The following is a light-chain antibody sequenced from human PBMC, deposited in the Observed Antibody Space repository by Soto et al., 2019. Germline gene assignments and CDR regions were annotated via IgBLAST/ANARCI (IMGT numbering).Light chain of an antibody. J-gene: IGLJ2*01. CDR1: SSDVGGYIY. Sequence: QSALTQPASVSGSPGQSITISCTGTSSDVGGYIYVSWYQQHPGKTPKLMIYEVSNRPSGVSNRFSGSKSGNTASLTISRVEAGDEADYYCQVWDSSSDHDVVFGGGTKLTVL. CDR2: EVS. CDR3: QVWDSSSDHDVV. V-gene: IGLV2-14*01.